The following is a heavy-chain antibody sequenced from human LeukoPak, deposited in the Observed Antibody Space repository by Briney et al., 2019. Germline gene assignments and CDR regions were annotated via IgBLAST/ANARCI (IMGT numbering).Heavy chain of an antibody. CDR1: GFTFSSYA. J-gene: IGHJ5*02. CDR3: ARDLRRGSYLFRFDP. Sequence: PGGSLRLSCAASGFTFSSYAMHWVRQAPGKGLEWVAVISYDGSNKYYADSVKGRFPISRDNSKNTLYLQMNSLRAEDTAVYYCARDLRRGSYLFRFDPWGQGNLVTVSS. V-gene: IGHV3-30*01. CDR2: ISYDGSNK. D-gene: IGHD1-26*01.